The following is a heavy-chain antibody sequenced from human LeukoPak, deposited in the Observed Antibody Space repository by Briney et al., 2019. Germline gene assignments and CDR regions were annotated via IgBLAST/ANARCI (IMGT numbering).Heavy chain of an antibody. CDR3: ARLYSSTWEGYFQH. Sequence: SETLSLTCAVYGGSFSGYYWSWIRQPPGKGLEWIGEINHSGSTNYKTSLKSRVTISVDTSKNQFSLRLSSVTAADTAVYYCARLYSSTWEGYFQHWGQGTLVTVSS. J-gene: IGHJ1*01. D-gene: IGHD6-13*01. V-gene: IGHV4-34*01. CDR2: INHSGST. CDR1: GGSFSGYY.